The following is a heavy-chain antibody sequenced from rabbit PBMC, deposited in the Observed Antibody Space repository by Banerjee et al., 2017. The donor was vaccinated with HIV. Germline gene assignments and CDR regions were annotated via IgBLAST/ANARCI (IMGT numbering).Heavy chain of an antibody. CDR3: ARDLLVGSGYDGFNL. CDR1: GFSFSSSYY. Sequence: QSLEESGGDLVKPGASLTLTCTASGFSFSSSYYMHWVRQAPGKGLEWIACIYAGSSGTAYYASWAKGRFTISRTSSTTVTLQMTRLTAADTATYFCARDLLVGSGYDGFNLWGPGTLVTVS. J-gene: IGHJ4*01. D-gene: IGHD1-1*01. V-gene: IGHV1S40*01. CDR2: IYAGSSGTA.